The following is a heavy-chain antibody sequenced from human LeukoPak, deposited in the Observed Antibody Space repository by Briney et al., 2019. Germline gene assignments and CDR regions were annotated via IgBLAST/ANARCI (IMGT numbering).Heavy chain of an antibody. J-gene: IGHJ4*02. Sequence: GESLKISCKGSGYRFANYWIGWVRLMPGKGLESMGIIYPGDSDTRYSPSFQGQVTMSADKSISTAYLQWSSLKASDTAMYCCARVSDGYNDYWGQGTLVTVSS. CDR3: ARVSDGYNDY. V-gene: IGHV5-51*01. CDR1: GYRFANYW. D-gene: IGHD5-24*01. CDR2: IYPGDSDT.